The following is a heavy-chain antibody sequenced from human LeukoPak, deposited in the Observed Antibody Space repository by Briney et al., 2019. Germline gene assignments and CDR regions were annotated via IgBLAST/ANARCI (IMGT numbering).Heavy chain of an antibody. CDR2: INPNSGST. D-gene: IGHD2-15*01. V-gene: IGHV1-2*02. CDR1: GYTFTGYY. J-gene: IGHJ4*02. Sequence: GASVKVSCKASGYTFTGYYMHWVRQAPGQGLEWMGWINPNSGSTNYAQKFQGRVTMTRDTSISTAYMELSRLRSDDTAVYYCARDLSGCSGGSCYFDYWGQGTLVPSPQ. CDR3: ARDLSGCSGGSCYFDY.